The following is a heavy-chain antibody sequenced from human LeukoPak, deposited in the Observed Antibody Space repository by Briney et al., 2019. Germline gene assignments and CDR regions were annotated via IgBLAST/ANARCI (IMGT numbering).Heavy chain of an antibody. D-gene: IGHD6-19*01. V-gene: IGHV6-1*01. CDR3: ARSGFGSGWLGYYYGMDV. J-gene: IGHJ6*02. CDR2: TYYRSKWYN. CDR1: GDSVSSNSAA. Sequence: SQTLSLTCAISGDSVSSNSAAWNWIRQSPSRGLEWLGRTYYRSKWYNDYAVSVKSRITINPYTSKNQFSLQLNSVTPEDTAVYYCARSGFGSGWLGYYYGMDVWGQGTTVTVSS.